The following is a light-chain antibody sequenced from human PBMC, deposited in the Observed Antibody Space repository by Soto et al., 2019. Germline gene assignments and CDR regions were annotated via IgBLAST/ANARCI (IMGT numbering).Light chain of an antibody. V-gene: IGKV3-15*01. CDR2: GAS. Sequence: EVVMTQSPATLSVSPGERATLSCRASQSVRSHLAWYQQKPGQDPSLLIFGASTRATGVPARFSGSESGTEFTLTISSLQSQDVALYFCQQYNDWPRTFGGGTKVEMK. CDR1: QSVRSH. CDR3: QQYNDWPRT. J-gene: IGKJ4*01.